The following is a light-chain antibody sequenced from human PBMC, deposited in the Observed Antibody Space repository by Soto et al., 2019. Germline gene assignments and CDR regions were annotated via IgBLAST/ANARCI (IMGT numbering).Light chain of an antibody. CDR3: AAWDDNLSTYI. CDR1: SSDVRGYNY. CDR2: EVS. Sequence: QSALTQPASVSGSPGQSITISCTGTSSDVRGYNYVSWYQQHPGKAPKLMIYEVSNRPSGVSNRFSGSKSGNTASLTISGLXAEDEADYYCAAWDDNLSTYIFGSGTKVTVL. J-gene: IGLJ1*01. V-gene: IGLV2-14*01.